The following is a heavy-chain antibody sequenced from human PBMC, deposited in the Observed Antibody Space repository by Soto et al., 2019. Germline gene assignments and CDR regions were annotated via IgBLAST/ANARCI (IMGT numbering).Heavy chain of an antibody. Sequence: QVQLVQSGAEVKKPGSSVKVSCKASGGSFSSYTISWVRQAPGQGLVWMGRIIPILFIANYAQKFQGRVTITADKATSTAYMELSSQISEDTAVYYCSRGAGIAVAGTWGSCDIWGQGTMVTVSS. CDR3: SRGAGIAVAGTWGSCDI. V-gene: IGHV1-69*02. J-gene: IGHJ3*02. CDR1: GGSFSSYT. CDR2: IIPILFIA. D-gene: IGHD6-13*01.